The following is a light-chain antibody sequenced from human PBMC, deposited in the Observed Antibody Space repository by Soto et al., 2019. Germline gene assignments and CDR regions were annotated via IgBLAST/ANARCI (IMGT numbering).Light chain of an antibody. CDR3: QQYDSSVT. Sequence: EIVLTQSPGSLSLSPGERATLSCRASQSVDSRFFAWYQQRPGQAPRLLIYGASRRATGIPARFTGSGSGPDFTLTISGLEPEDFALYYCQQYDSSVTFGLGTKVDIK. CDR1: QSVDSRF. CDR2: GAS. V-gene: IGKV3-20*01. J-gene: IGKJ1*01.